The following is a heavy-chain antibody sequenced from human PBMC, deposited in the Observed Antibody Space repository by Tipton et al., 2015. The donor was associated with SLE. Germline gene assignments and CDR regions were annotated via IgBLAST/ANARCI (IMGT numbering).Heavy chain of an antibody. Sequence: SLRLSCAASGFSVGSLFLTWVRQAPGKGLVWVSRITSDGSGANYADSVKGRFTISRDNTKNTLYLQMNSLRAEDTAVYYCARNTGASASDQWGQGTLVIVST. CDR2: ITSDGSGA. J-gene: IGHJ4*02. D-gene: IGHD2-15*01. CDR3: ARNTGASASDQ. V-gene: IGHV3-74*01. CDR1: GFSVGSLF.